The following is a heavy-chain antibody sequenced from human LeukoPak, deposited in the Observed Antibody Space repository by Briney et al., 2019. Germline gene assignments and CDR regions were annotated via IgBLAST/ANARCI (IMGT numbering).Heavy chain of an antibody. V-gene: IGHV4-59*08. CDR2: IYYSGST. CDR1: GGVISSYY. CDR3: ARLPYGMDV. Sequence: LQTLSLTCTVSGGVISSYYWSWIRQLPGKGLEWIGYIYYSGSTNYNPSLKSRVTISVDTSKNQFSLKLSSVTAADTAVYYCARLPYGMDVWGQGTTVTVSS. J-gene: IGHJ6*02.